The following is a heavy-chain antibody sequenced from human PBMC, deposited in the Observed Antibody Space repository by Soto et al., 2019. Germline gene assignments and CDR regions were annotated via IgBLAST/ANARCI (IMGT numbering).Heavy chain of an antibody. D-gene: IGHD3-22*01. CDR1: GYNFISYW. V-gene: IGHV5-51*01. J-gene: IGHJ4*02. Sequence: GESLKISCKGSGYNFISYWIGWVRQKPGKGLEWMGTIYPGDSDTRYSPSFQGQVTISVDKSISTAYLQWSSLKASDTAIYYCARQRLWGTSGYYYFENWGQGTLVTVSS. CDR2: IYPGDSDT. CDR3: ARQRLWGTSGYYYFEN.